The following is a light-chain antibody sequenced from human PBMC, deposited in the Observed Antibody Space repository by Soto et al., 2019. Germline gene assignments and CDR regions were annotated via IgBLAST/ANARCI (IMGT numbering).Light chain of an antibody. CDR3: QQYGSSPET. V-gene: IGKV3-20*01. J-gene: IGKJ1*01. CDR2: GAS. CDR1: QGIRND. Sequence: TQSPSSLSASVGDRVTRTCGGSQGIRNDLAWYQQKPGQAPRLLIYGASSRATGIPDRFSGSGSGTDFTLTVSRLEPEDFAVYYCQQYGSSPETFGQGTKVDIK.